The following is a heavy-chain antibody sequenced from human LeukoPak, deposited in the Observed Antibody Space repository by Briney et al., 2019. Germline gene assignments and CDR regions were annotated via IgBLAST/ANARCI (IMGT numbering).Heavy chain of an antibody. V-gene: IGHV3-30*04. Sequence: GRSLRLSCPASGFTFSSYSMHWVRQAPGKGLEWVAVISYDGSNKYYADSVKGRFTISRDNSKNTLYLQMNSLRAEDTAVYYCARGPKRWLQPYYFDYWGQGTLVTVSS. CDR1: GFTFSSYS. CDR3: ARGPKRWLQPYYFDY. J-gene: IGHJ4*02. CDR2: ISYDGSNK. D-gene: IGHD5-24*01.